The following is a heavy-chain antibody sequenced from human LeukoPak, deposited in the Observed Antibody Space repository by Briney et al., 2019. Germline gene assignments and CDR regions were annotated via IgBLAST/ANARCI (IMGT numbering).Heavy chain of an antibody. J-gene: IGHJ1*01. V-gene: IGHV3-7*01. CDR1: GFTFSSYW. CDR3: ARDEGVGIGGYPVFMLQH. CDR2: IKQDGSEK. Sequence: PGGSLRLSCAASGFTFSSYWMSWVRQAPGKGLEWVANIKQDGSEKYYVDSVKGRFTISRDNAKNSLYLQMNSLRAEDTAVYYCARDEGVGIGGYPVFMLQHWGQGTLVTVSS. D-gene: IGHD3-16*01.